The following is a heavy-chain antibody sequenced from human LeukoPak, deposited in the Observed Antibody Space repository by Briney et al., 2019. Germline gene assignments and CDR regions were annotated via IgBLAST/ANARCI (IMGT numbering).Heavy chain of an antibody. CDR3: ARAAAAGPFDY. V-gene: IGHV3-66*01. J-gene: IGHJ4*02. CDR2: IYSGHST. D-gene: IGHD6-13*01. Sequence: GGSLRLSCAASGFTVSHNYMSWVRQAPGKGLEWVSIIYSGHSTYYADSVKGRFTISRDNSKNTLYLQMNSLRADDTAVYYCARAAAAGPFDYWGQGTLVTVSS. CDR1: GFTVSHNY.